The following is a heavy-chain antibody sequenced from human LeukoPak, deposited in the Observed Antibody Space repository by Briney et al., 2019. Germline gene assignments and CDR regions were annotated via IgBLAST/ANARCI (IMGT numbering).Heavy chain of an antibody. V-gene: IGHV3-23*01. Sequence: GGSLRLSCAASGFTFSSYAMSWVRQAPGKGLEWVSAISGSGGSTYYADSVKGRFTISRDNSKNTLYLQMNSLRAEVTAVYYCAKSVGAAGGYFDYWGQGTLVTVSS. CDR1: GFTFSSYA. CDR2: ISGSGGST. D-gene: IGHD3-16*01. J-gene: IGHJ4*02. CDR3: AKSVGAAGGYFDY.